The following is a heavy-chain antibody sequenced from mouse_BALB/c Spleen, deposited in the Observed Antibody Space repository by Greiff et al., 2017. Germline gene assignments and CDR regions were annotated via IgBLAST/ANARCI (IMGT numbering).Heavy chain of an antibody. CDR1: GYTFTSYY. CDR3: TRWGGYDPSYFDY. J-gene: IGHJ2*01. V-gene: IGHV1S81*02. Sequence: VQLHQSGAELVKPGASVKLSCKASGYTFTSYYMYWVKQRPGQGLEWIGGINPSNGGTNFNEKFKSKATLTVDKSSSTAYMQLSSLTSEDSAVYYCTRWGGYDPSYFDYWGQGTTLTVSS. D-gene: IGHD2-2*01. CDR2: INPSNGGT.